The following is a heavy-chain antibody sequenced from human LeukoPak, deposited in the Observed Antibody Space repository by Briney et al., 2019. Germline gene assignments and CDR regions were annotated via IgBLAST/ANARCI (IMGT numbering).Heavy chain of an antibody. V-gene: IGHV3-23*01. D-gene: IGHD1-1*01. CDR2: VSGSGGAT. Sequence: GGSLRLSCAASGFTFNTYAMSGVSQAPGMGLEWLSYVSGSGGATYYAASVKGRFTISRDNSKNTVYLQMGSLRAEDTAVYYCAKNRGGTYKYYMDVWGNGTTVTVSS. J-gene: IGHJ6*03. CDR1: GFTFNTYA. CDR3: AKNRGGTYKYYMDV.